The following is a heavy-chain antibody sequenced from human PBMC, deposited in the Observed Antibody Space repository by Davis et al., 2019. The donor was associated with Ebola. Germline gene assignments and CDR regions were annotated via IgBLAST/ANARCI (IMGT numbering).Heavy chain of an antibody. V-gene: IGHV3-48*01. CDR2: ISSSSSTI. CDR3: ARESLPGDKNFDL. CDR1: GFTFSSYR. D-gene: IGHD1-1*01. J-gene: IGHJ4*02. Sequence: AGSLTLSCAASGFTFSSYRMNWVRQAPGKGLEWVSYISSSSSTIYYADSVKGRFSISRDNSKNTLFLHMNSLRADDTAVYYCARESLPGDKNFDLWGPGTLVTVSS.